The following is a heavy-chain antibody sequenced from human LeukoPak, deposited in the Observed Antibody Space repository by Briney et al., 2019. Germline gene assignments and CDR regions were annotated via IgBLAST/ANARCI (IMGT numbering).Heavy chain of an antibody. V-gene: IGHV3-7*01. J-gene: IGHJ4*02. CDR3: ARIGYSSSSLDY. CDR2: INQDGSVK. D-gene: IGHD6-6*01. CDR1: GFNFSNYW. Sequence: GGSLRLSCAASGFNFSNYWMTWVRRATGKGLEWVANINQDGSVKYYVDSVKGRFTVSRDNAKNSQYLQMNSLRVEDTALYYCARIGYSSSSLDYWGQGTLVTVSS.